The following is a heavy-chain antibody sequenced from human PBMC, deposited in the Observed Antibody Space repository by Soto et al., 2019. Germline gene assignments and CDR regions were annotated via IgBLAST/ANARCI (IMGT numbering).Heavy chain of an antibody. V-gene: IGHV3-21*01. CDR3: SGCSGGACHQNYGMDV. CDR1: GFTFSSCT. D-gene: IGHD2-15*01. CDR2: ISPSTSHI. Sequence: EVHLVESGGGLVKPGGSLRLSCAVSGFTFSSCTMNWVRQAPGKGLEWVSSISPSTSHIYYADSVEGRFTISRDNAKNSLFLQMNSMRADDTAVYYCSGCSGGACHQNYGMDVWGQGPTVTVSS. J-gene: IGHJ6*02.